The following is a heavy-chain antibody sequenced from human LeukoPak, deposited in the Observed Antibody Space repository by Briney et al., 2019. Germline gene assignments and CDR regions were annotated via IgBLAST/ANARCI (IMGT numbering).Heavy chain of an antibody. D-gene: IGHD2-8*01. Sequence: GGSLRLSCAASGFIFGSRWMSWVRQAPGKGLEWVANIKRDGSGQYYLESVKGRFTISRDNAKNSLFLQMNILRAEDTAMYYCASLMGDKTIFEYWGQGTLVTVSS. J-gene: IGHJ4*02. V-gene: IGHV3-7*01. CDR3: ASLMGDKTIFEY. CDR1: GFIFGSRW. CDR2: IKRDGSGQ.